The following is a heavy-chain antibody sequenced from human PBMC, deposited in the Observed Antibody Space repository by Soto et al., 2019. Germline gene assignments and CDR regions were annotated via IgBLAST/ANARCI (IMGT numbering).Heavy chain of an antibody. V-gene: IGHV3-11*01. Sequence: GSLRLSCAASGFRFSDHYMTWIRQAPGKGLEWVSKISGGGTTTHYADSVKGRFAVSRDNAKNSLYLQMNSLRAEDTAVYYCAGDPYYYGSAFWGQGTLVTVS. CDR2: ISGGGTTT. CDR3: AGDPYYYGSAF. D-gene: IGHD3-10*01. J-gene: IGHJ4*02. CDR1: GFRFSDHY.